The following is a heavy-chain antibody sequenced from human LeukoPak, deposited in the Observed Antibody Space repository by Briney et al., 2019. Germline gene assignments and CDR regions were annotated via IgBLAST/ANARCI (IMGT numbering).Heavy chain of an antibody. CDR1: GFTFDDYA. D-gene: IGHD2-2*01. CDR3: ARDLGKSYCSSTSCSRGDAFDI. CDR2: ISWNSGSI. J-gene: IGHJ3*02. Sequence: GGSLRLSCAASGFTFDDYAMHWVRQAPGKGLEWVSGISWNSGSIGYADSVKGRFTISRDNAKNSLYLQMNSLRAEDTAVYYCARDLGKSYCSSTSCSRGDAFDIWGQGTMVTVSS. V-gene: IGHV3-9*01.